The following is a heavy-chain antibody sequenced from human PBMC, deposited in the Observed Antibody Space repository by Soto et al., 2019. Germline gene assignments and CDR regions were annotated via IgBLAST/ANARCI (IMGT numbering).Heavy chain of an antibody. V-gene: IGHV1-69*01. CDR3: ARASRITMIVVVIYDAFDI. Sequence: VKVSCEASGYTFTSYAISWVRQAPGQGLEWMGGIIPIFGTANYAQKFQGRVTITADESTSTAYMELSSLRSEDTAVYYCARASRITMIVVVIYDAFDIWGQGTMVTVSS. CDR1: GYTFTSYA. J-gene: IGHJ3*02. D-gene: IGHD3-22*01. CDR2: IIPIFGTA.